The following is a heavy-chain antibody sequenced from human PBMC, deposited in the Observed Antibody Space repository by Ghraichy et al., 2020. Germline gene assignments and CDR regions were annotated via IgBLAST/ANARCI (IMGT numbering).Heavy chain of an antibody. V-gene: IGHV3-23*01. CDR1: GFTFSSYA. CDR3: AKHFYDSSAYYLYFQH. CDR2: ISGSDGST. D-gene: IGHD3-22*01. J-gene: IGHJ1*01. Sequence: GGSLRLSCAASGFTFSSYAMSWVRQAPGKGLEWVSVISGSDGSTFYADSVKGRFTISRDNSKNTLYLQMNSLRAEDTAVYYCAKHFYDSSAYYLYFQHWGQGTLVTGPS.